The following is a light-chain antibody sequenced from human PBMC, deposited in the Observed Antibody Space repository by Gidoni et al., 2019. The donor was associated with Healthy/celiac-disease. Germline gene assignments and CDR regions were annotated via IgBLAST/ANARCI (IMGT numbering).Light chain of an antibody. J-gene: IGLJ3*02. CDR2: YDS. Sequence: SYVLPQPPSASVAPGKTARITCGGNNIGSKSVHWYQQKPGQAPVLVIYYDSDRPSGIPERFSGSNSGNTATLTISRVEAGDEADYYCQVWDSSSDHWVFGGGTKLTVL. CDR1: NIGSKS. V-gene: IGLV3-21*04. CDR3: QVWDSSSDHWV.